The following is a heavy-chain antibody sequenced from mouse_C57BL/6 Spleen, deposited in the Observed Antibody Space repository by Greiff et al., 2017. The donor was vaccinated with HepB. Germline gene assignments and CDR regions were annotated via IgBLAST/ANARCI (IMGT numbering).Heavy chain of an antibody. Sequence: QVQLKESGPGLVQPSQSLSITCTVSGFSLTSYGVHWVRQSPGKGLEWLGVIWSGGSTDYNAAFISRLSISKDNSKSQVFFKMNSLQADDTAIYYCARNPPYYYGRGYAMDYWGQGTSVTVSS. D-gene: IGHD1-1*01. V-gene: IGHV2-2*01. CDR2: IWSGGST. J-gene: IGHJ4*01. CDR1: GFSLTSYG. CDR3: ARNPPYYYGRGYAMDY.